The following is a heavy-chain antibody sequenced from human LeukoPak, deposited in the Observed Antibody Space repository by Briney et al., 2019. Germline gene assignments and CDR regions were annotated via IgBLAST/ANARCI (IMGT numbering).Heavy chain of an antibody. V-gene: IGHV1-69*13. J-gene: IGHJ6*02. Sequence: GASVKVSCKASGCTFSSYAISWVRQAPGQGLEWMGGMIPIFGTANYAQKFQGRVTITADESTSTAYMELSSLRSEDTAVYYCASNYDILTYYYYYGMDVWGQGTTVTVSS. CDR1: GCTFSSYA. CDR3: ASNYDILTYYYYYGMDV. CDR2: MIPIFGTA. D-gene: IGHD3-9*01.